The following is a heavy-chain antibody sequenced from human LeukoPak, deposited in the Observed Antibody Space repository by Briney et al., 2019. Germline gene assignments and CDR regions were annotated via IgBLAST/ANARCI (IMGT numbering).Heavy chain of an antibody. V-gene: IGHV1-46*01. D-gene: IGHD6-19*01. Sequence: ASVTVSCKASGYTFTTYYMHWVRQAPGQGLEWMGIIHTSGGSTSYAQNFQGRVTMTRDTSTSTVYMELSSLRSEDTAVYYCAREGGIAVAGTGWFDLWGQGTLVTVSS. CDR3: AREGGIAVAGTGWFDL. J-gene: IGHJ5*02. CDR1: GYTFTTYY. CDR2: IHTSGGST.